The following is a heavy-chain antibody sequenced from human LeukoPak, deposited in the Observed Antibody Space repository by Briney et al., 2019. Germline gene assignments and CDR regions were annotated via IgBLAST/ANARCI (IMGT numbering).Heavy chain of an antibody. Sequence: PGGSLRLSCAASKFAFSSYAMSWVRQAPGKGLEWVSAISGGGGNTYYADSVKGRFTISRDNSKNTLYLQMNSLRAEDTAVYYCAKGGVENNDHDAFDIWGQGTMVTVSS. CDR1: KFAFSSYA. D-gene: IGHD1-1*01. V-gene: IGHV3-23*01. CDR2: ISGGGGNT. J-gene: IGHJ3*02. CDR3: AKGGVENNDHDAFDI.